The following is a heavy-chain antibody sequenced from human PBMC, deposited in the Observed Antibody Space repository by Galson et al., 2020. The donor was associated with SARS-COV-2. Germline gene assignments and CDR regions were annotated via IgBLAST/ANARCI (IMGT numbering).Heavy chain of an antibody. Sequence: WLALIDWDDDKYYSTSLKTRLTISKDTSKNQVVLTMTNMDPVDTATYYCARDYYDSSGYYVIAAFDIWGQGTMVTVSS. J-gene: IGHJ3*02. D-gene: IGHD3-22*01. CDR3: ARDYYDSSGYYVIAAFDI. V-gene: IGHV2-70*01. CDR2: IDWDDDK.